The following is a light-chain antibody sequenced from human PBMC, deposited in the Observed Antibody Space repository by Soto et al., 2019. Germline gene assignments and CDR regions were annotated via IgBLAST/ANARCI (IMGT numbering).Light chain of an antibody. V-gene: IGLV1-44*01. CDR1: TSNIGNNP. CDR2: TND. CDR3: ASWDDSLNALV. J-gene: IGLJ3*02. Sequence: QAVVTQPPSASGTPGQSVAISCSGSTSNIGNNPVNWYQQLPGTAPKLLIFTNDQRPSGVPDRFSGSKSGTSASLAISGLQSEDEADYYCASWDDSLNALVFGGGTKVTVL.